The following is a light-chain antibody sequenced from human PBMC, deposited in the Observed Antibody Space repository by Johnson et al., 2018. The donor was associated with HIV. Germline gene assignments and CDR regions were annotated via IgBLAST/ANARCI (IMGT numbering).Light chain of an antibody. CDR3: GTWDSSLSGGLYV. CDR1: SSNIGNNY. CDR2: DNN. V-gene: IGLV1-51*01. Sequence: QSVLTQPPSVSAAPGQKVTISCSGSSSNIGNNYVSWYQQLPGTAHKLLIYDNNKRPSGIPDRFSASKSGTSATLGITGLQTEDEADYYCGTWDSSLSGGLYVFGTGTRVTVL. J-gene: IGLJ1*01.